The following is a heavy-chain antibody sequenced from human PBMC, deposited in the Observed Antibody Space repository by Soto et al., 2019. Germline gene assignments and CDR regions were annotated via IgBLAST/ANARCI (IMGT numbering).Heavy chain of an antibody. CDR2: IYYSGST. CDR1: AGSISSYY. J-gene: IGHJ4*02. Sequence: QVQLQESGPGLVKPSETLSLTCTVSAGSISSYYWNWIRQPPGKGLEWIGYIYYSGSTNYNPSLKRRVSISLDTSKNQFSLILSSLTAADTAVYYCARAVSGYYFDYWGQGTLVIVSS. V-gene: IGHV4-59*01. CDR3: ARAVSGYYFDY. D-gene: IGHD5-12*01.